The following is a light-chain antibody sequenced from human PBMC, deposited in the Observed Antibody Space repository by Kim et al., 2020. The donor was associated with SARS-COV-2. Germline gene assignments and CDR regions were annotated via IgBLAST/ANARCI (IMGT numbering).Light chain of an antibody. J-gene: IGLJ3*02. V-gene: IGLV3-1*01. CDR3: QAWDRNTAV. Sequence: VSPGQPASITCSGDELGDKGACCYQQRPGQSPVLVIYLDTRRPSGIPERFSGSNSGNTATLTISGTQAMDEADYYCQAWDRNTAVFGGGTQLTVL. CDR2: LDT. CDR1: ELGDKG.